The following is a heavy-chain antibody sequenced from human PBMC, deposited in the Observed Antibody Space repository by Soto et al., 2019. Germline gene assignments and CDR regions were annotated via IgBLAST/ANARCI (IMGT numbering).Heavy chain of an antibody. V-gene: IGHV3-33*01. CDR3: AIAAVDTRFDS. D-gene: IGHD5-18*01. CDR2: IWYDGSNK. J-gene: IGHJ4*02. Sequence: QVQLVESGGGVVQPGRSLRLSCAASGFTFSSYGMHWVRQAPGKGLEWVAVIWYDGSNKYYADSVKGRFTISRDNSKNTLYLQMNSLRAEDTAVYYCAIAAVDTRFDSWGKGTRVTVSS. CDR1: GFTFSSYG.